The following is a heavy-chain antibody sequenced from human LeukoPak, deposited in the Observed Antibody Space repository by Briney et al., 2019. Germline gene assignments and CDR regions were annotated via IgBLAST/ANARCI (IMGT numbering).Heavy chain of an antibody. Sequence: SQTLSLTCTASGGSISSGGYYWGWIRQHPGKGLEWIGYIYYSGSTYYNPSLKSRVTISVDTSKNQFSLKLSSVTAADTAVYYCARAPPDYYDSSGYSFSVAFDIWGQGTMVTVSS. J-gene: IGHJ3*02. CDR1: GGSISSGGYY. CDR2: IYYSGST. CDR3: ARAPPDYYDSSGYSFSVAFDI. V-gene: IGHV4-31*03. D-gene: IGHD3-22*01.